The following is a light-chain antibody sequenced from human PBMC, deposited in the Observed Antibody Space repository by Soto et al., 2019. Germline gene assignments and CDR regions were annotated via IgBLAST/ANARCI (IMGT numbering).Light chain of an antibody. V-gene: IGKV1-27*01. CDR2: SAS. J-gene: IGKJ3*01. CDR3: QRTYNAPFT. CDR1: QGISDF. Sequence: DIQLTQSPSSLSASVGNRVTIACRVSQGISDFLNWYRQKPGEVPKVLIYSASISQSGVPCRFSGSGSGTDLTLTISSLRPEDIATYSGQRTYNAPFTFGPGPKVDVK.